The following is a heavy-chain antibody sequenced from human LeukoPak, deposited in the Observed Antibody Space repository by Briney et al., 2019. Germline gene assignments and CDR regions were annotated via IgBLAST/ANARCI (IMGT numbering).Heavy chain of an antibody. J-gene: IGHJ4*02. CDR3: ARRYCGGDCYNFDY. V-gene: IGHV4-39*01. CDR2: IYYSGST. D-gene: IGHD2-21*02. CDR1: GGSISSSSYY. Sequence: PSETLSLTCTVSGGSISSSSYYWGWIRQPPGKGLEWIGSIYYSGSTYYNPSLKSRVTISVDTSKNQFSLKLSSVTAADTAVYYCARRYCGGDCYNFDYWGQGTLVTVSS.